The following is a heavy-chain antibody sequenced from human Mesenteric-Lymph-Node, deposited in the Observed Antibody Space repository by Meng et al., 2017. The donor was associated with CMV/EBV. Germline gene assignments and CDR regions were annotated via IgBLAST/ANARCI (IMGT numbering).Heavy chain of an antibody. CDR1: GFTVSSSS. Sequence: AASGFTVSSSSMNWVRQAPGKGLEWVSSISSSGRYIYYADSMKGRFTISRDNAKNSVYLQMNTLRAEDTAVYYCAKSLAPDRDWFDSWGQGALVTVSS. CDR3: AKSLAPDRDWFDS. V-gene: IGHV3-21*01. J-gene: IGHJ5*01. CDR2: ISSSGRYI. D-gene: IGHD2-2*01.